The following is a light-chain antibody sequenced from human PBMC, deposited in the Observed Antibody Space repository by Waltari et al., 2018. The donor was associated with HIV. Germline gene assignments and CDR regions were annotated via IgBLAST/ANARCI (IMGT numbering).Light chain of an antibody. J-gene: IGKJ3*01. CDR1: QSVSSY. CDR3: QQRSTWPRT. CDR2: DVS. Sequence: EIVLTQSPATLSLSPGERAPISCRASQSVSSYLAWYQQKPGQAPRLLIYDVSNRATGIPARFSGSGSGTDFTLTISSLEPEDFAVYYCQQRSTWPRTFGPGTKVDIK. V-gene: IGKV3-11*01.